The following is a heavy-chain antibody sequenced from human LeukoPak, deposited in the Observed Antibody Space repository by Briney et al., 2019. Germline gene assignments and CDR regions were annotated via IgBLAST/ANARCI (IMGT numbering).Heavy chain of an antibody. D-gene: IGHD6-13*01. CDR2: IYYSGST. CDR3: ASLENRIAAITPIDY. Sequence: SETLSLTCTVSGASIRSYYWNWIRQPPGKGLEWIGSIYYSGSTYYNPSLKSRVTISVDTSKNQFSLKLSSVTAADTAVYYCASLENRIAAITPIDYWGQGTLVTVSS. J-gene: IGHJ4*02. V-gene: IGHV4-59*05. CDR1: GASIRSYY.